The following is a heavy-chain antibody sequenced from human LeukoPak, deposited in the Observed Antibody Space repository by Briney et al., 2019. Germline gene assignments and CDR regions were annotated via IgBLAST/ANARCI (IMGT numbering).Heavy chain of an antibody. V-gene: IGHV4-4*02. J-gene: IGHJ1*01. CDR3: ATVSGSYFRRGKYFQH. CDR2: IYHSGST. Sequence: PSETLSLTCTVSGGSISSNNWWNWVRPPPGKGLEWIGEIYHSGSTNYNPSLKRRVTISVDTSKNQFSLKLSSVTAADTAVYYCATVSGSYFRRGKYFQHWGQGTLVTVSS. D-gene: IGHD1-26*01. CDR1: GGSISSNNW.